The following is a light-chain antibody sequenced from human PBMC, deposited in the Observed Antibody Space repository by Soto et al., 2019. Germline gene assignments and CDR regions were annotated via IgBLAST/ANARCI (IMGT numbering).Light chain of an antibody. V-gene: IGKV1-5*03. CDR2: KAS. CDR1: QNINNL. Sequence: DIQMTQSPSTLSTSVGGRVTISCRASQNINNLLAWYQQKPGKVPKLLIYKASSLDSGVPSRFSGSGSGTYITLTISILQPDDFATYYCQHYYTYPYTFGQGTKLEIK. J-gene: IGKJ2*01. CDR3: QHYYTYPYT.